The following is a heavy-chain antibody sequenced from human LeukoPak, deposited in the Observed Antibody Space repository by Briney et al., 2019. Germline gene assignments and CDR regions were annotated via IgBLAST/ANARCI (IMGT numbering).Heavy chain of an antibody. J-gene: IGHJ5*02. CDR1: GGSISSYY. D-gene: IGHD6-6*01. Sequence: SETLSLTCTVSGGSISSYYWSWIRQPPGKGLEWIGYIYYSGSTNYNPSLKSRVTISVDTSKNQFSLKLSSVIAADTAVYYCARGLKQQLVWFDPWGQGTLVTVSS. CDR2: IYYSGST. V-gene: IGHV4-59*01. CDR3: ARGLKQQLVWFDP.